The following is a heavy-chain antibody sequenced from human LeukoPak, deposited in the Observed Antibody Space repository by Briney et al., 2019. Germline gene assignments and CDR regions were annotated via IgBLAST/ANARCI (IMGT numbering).Heavy chain of an antibody. CDR1: GFTFSNYL. V-gene: IGHV3-7*01. CDR2: IKQDGSEK. D-gene: IGHD1-26*01. J-gene: IGHJ4*02. CDR3: LWEGL. Sequence: GGSLRLSCAASGFTFSNYLMSWARQAQGKGMEWVANIKQDGSEKTYADSVKGRFTISTYNAMNSLYMQINSLRAEDTAVYYCLWEGLWGQGTLVTVSS.